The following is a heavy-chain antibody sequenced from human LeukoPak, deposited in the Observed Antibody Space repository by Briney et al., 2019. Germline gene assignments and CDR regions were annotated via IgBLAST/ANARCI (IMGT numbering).Heavy chain of an antibody. CDR1: GFTFSSYW. Sequence: GGSLRLSCAASGFTFSSYWISWVRQAPGKGLEWVANIKEDGSEKYFVDSVKGRFAISRDNAKNSLYLQINSLRAEDTAVYYCARGRDFDYWGQGTLVTVSS. CDR3: ARGRDFDY. V-gene: IGHV3-7*03. CDR2: IKEDGSEK. J-gene: IGHJ4*02.